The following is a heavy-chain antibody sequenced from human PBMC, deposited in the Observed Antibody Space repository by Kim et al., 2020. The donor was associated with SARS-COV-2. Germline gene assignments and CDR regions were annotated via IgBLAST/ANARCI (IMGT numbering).Heavy chain of an antibody. D-gene: IGHD6-13*01. J-gene: IGHJ5*01. CDR3: ARDIGASAGPDS. V-gene: IGHV3-74*01. Sequence: GRFTISRDNAKSTLYLEMNSLRDEDTAVYYCARDIGASAGPDSWGQGTLVTVSS.